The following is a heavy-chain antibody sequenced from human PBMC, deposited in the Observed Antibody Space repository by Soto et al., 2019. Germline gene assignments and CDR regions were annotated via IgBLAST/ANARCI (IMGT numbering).Heavy chain of an antibody. V-gene: IGHV4-59*01. CDR1: GGSISSYY. Sequence: SETLSLTCTVSGGSISSYYWSWIRQPPGKGLEWIGYIYYSGSTNYNPSLKSRVTISVDTSKNQFSLKLSSVTAADTAAYYCARGKVGQQLALDSWGQGTLVTVSS. D-gene: IGHD6-13*01. J-gene: IGHJ4*02. CDR3: ARGKVGQQLALDS. CDR2: IYYSGST.